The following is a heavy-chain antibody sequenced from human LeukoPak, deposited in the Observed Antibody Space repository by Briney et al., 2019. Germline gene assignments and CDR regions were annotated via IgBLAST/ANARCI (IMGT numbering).Heavy chain of an antibody. Sequence: SGPTLVKPTQTLTLTCTFSGFSLSTSGVGVGWIRQPPGKALEWLALIYWDDDKRYSPSLKSRLTITKDTSKNQVVLTMTNMDPVDTATYYCAHSLGGTMVRGDKPFDYWGQGTLVTVSS. CDR1: GFSLSTSGVG. V-gene: IGHV2-5*02. CDR3: AHSLGGTMVRGDKPFDY. J-gene: IGHJ4*02. CDR2: IYWDDDK. D-gene: IGHD3-10*01.